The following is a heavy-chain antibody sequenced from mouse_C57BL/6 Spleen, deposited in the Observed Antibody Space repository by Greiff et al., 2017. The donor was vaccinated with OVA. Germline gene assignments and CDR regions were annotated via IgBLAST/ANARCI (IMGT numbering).Heavy chain of an antibody. CDR1: GFTFSSYA. CDR3: TRDGDLLWSNYYAMDY. V-gene: IGHV5-9-1*02. CDR2: ISSGGDYI. J-gene: IGHJ4*01. D-gene: IGHD2-1*01. Sequence: EVKLVESGEGLVKPGGSLKLSCAASGFTFSSYAMSWVRQTPEKRLEWVAYISSGGDYIYYADTVKGRFTISRDNARNTLYLQMSSLKSEDTAMYYCTRDGDLLWSNYYAMDYWGQGTSVTVSS.